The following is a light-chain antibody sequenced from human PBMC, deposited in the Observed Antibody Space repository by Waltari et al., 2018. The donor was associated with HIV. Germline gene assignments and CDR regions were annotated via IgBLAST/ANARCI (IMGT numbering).Light chain of an antibody. Sequence: QSVLTQPPSASGTPGQRVTISCFVSSSNIGTKYVYWYQQLPGTAPKLLIYKNNQRPSGVTDRCSGSKSGTSASLTISGLRSEDEAEYYCAAWDDSLSGWAFGGGTKLTVL. J-gene: IGLJ3*02. CDR2: KNN. CDR1: SSNIGTKY. CDR3: AAWDDSLSGWA. V-gene: IGLV1-47*01.